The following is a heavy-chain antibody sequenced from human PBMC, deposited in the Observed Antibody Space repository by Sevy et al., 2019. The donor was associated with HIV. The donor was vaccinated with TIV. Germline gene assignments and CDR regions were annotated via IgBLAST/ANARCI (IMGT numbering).Heavy chain of an antibody. V-gene: IGHV3-30*04. J-gene: IGHJ6*02. D-gene: IGHD4-17*01. CDR2: ISYDGSKK. Sequence: GGSLRLSCAASGFTFSIYAIHWVRQAPGKGLEWVAVISYDGSKKYYVDSVKGRFTISRDNSKNTLYLQMNSLRPEDTAVYYCARDLPSAVTNPFYYYGMYVWGQGSTVTVSS. CDR1: GFTFSIYA. CDR3: ARDLPSAVTNPFYYYGMYV.